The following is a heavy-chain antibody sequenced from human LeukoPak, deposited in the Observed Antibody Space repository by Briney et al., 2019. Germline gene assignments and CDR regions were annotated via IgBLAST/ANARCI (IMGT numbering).Heavy chain of an antibody. Sequence: ASVKVSCKASGYTFTGYYMHWVRQAPGQGLEWMGWINPNSGGTNYAQKFQGRVTMTRDTSISTAYMELSRLRSDDTAVYYCARNPRWYYDSSGYYQKDYYYYYMDVWGKGTTVTVSS. D-gene: IGHD3-22*01. J-gene: IGHJ6*03. CDR2: INPNSGGT. CDR3: ARNPRWYYDSSGYYQKDYYYYYMDV. V-gene: IGHV1-2*02. CDR1: GYTFTGYY.